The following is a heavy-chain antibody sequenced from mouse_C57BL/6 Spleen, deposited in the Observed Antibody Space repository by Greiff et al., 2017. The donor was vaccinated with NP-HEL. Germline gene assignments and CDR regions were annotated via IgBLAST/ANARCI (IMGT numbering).Heavy chain of an antibody. CDR2: INPNNGGT. CDR3: ARSGYYDYDDWYFDV. CDR1: GYTFTDYN. J-gene: IGHJ1*03. Sequence: EVQLQQSGPELVKPGASVKIPCKASGYTFTDYNMDWVKQSHGKSLEWIGDINPNNGGTIYNQKFKGKATLTGDKSSSTAYMELRSLTSEDTAVYYCARSGYYDYDDWYFDVWGTGTTVTVSS. D-gene: IGHD2-4*01. V-gene: IGHV1-18*01.